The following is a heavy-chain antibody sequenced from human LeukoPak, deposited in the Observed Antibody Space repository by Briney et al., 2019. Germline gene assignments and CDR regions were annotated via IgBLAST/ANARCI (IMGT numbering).Heavy chain of an antibody. V-gene: IGHV4-34*01. CDR3: ARHRSYYYGSGSRYMDV. D-gene: IGHD3-10*01. CDR2: INHSGST. Sequence: SETLSRTCAVDGGSFCGYYCSWIRQPHGKVIEWKGEINHSGSTNYNPSLKSRVTISVATSKNQFSLMLRSATAADTAVYYCARHRSYYYGSGSRYMDVWGKGTTVTISS. CDR1: GGSFCGYY. J-gene: IGHJ6*03.